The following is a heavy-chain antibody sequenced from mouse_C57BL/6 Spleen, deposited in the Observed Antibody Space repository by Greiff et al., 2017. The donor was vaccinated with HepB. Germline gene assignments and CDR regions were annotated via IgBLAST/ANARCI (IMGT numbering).Heavy chain of an antibody. CDR2: ISSGGDYI. J-gene: IGHJ2*01. Sequence: DVMLVESGEGLVKPGGSLKLSCAASGFTFSSYAMSWVRQTPEKRLEWVAYISSGGDYIYYADTVKGRFTISRDNARNTLYLQMSSLKSEDTAMYYCTRGDYGGDYWGQGTTLTVSS. CDR3: TRGDYGGDY. CDR1: GFTFSSYA. V-gene: IGHV5-9-1*02. D-gene: IGHD1-1*01.